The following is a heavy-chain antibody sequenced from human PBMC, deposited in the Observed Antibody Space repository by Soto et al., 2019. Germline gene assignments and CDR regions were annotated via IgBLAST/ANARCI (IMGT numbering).Heavy chain of an antibody. D-gene: IGHD3-3*01. J-gene: IGHJ4*02. CDR3: ASHYDMWSGYLSPVDY. V-gene: IGHV3-11*01. CDR2: IDTSSTKI. CDR1: GYTFSDYY. Sequence: QVQLVESGGDLVKRGVSLRLSCAASGYTFSDYYMSWIRQAPGKGLEWISYIDTSSTKIYYADSVKGRFTISRDNAKNSLYLEMNSLRDEDTAVYYCASHYDMWSGYLSPVDYWGQGTLVTVSS.